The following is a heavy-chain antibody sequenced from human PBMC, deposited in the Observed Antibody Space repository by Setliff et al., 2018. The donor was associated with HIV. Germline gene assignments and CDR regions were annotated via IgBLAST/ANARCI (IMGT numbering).Heavy chain of an antibody. V-gene: IGHV1-69*13. CDR2: IVPIFATA. CDR1: GYTFSSYA. D-gene: IGHD3-22*01. CDR3: ASGDPMTAVDQLLERYYYMDV. J-gene: IGHJ6*03. Sequence: GASVKVSCKASGYTFSSYAINWVRQAPGQGLEWMGGIVPIFATADYAQKFQGRVTISADESTSTAYMELSSLRSEDTAVYYCASGDPMTAVDQLLERYYYMDVWGKGTTVTVSS.